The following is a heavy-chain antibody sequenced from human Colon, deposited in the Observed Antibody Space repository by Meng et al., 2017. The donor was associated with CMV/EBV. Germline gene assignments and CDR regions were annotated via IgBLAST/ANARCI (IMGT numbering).Heavy chain of an antibody. CDR3: ARAPGRTAGNWFDP. D-gene: IGHD3-10*01. CDR1: GFPFSNFW. Sequence: GGSLRLSCEASGFPFSNFWMHWVRQVPGKGLEWVSRINDGGSITNYADSGKGRFNISRDNAENKLYLEINSLRTEDTAMYYCARAPGRTAGNWFDPWGQGTLVTVSS. J-gene: IGHJ5*02. CDR2: INDGGSIT. V-gene: IGHV3-74*01.